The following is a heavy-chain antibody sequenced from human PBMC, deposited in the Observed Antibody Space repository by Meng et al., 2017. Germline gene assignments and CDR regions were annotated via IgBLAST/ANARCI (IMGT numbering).Heavy chain of an antibody. D-gene: IGHD3-10*01. CDR2: ISSSGSTI. Sequence: GASLKISCAASGFTFSYYYMSWIRQAPGKGLEWVSYISSSGSTIYYADSVKGRFTISRDNAKNSLYLQMNSRRAEDTAVYYCARAFSGEPDDYWGQGTLVTVSS. CDR1: GFTFSYYY. V-gene: IGHV3-11*01. CDR3: ARAFSGEPDDY. J-gene: IGHJ4*02.